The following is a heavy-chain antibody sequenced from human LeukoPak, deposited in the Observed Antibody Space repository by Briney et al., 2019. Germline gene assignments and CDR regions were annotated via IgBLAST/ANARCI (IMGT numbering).Heavy chain of an antibody. D-gene: IGHD2-21*01. V-gene: IGHV3-23*01. Sequence: GGSLRLSCAASGFTFGSYAMTWVRQAPGKGLGWVSVITGSGDNTYYADSVKGRFTISRDNSKNTLYLQMNSLRAEDTAVYYCAKEVIRYWYFDPWGRGTLVTVSS. CDR3: AKEVIRYWYFDP. CDR2: ITGSGDNT. CDR1: GFTFGSYA. J-gene: IGHJ2*01.